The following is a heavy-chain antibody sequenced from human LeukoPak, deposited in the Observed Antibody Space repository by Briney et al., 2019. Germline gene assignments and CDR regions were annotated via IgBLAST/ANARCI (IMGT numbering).Heavy chain of an antibody. CDR2: IWYDGSNE. CDR1: GFTFSGYG. V-gene: IGHV3-33*01. Sequence: GGSLRLSCAASGFTFSGYGMHWVRQAPGKGLEWVAVIWYDGSNEYYADSVKGRFTISRDNSKNTLYLQMNSLRAEDTAVYYCARDIYDSSGYDYWGQGTLVTVSS. D-gene: IGHD3-22*01. CDR3: ARDIYDSSGYDY. J-gene: IGHJ4*02.